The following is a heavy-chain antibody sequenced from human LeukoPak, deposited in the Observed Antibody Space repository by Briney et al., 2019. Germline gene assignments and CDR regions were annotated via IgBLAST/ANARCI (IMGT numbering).Heavy chain of an antibody. CDR3: ARALRVEDFDI. CDR1: GYTFTRYY. Sequence: ASVKVSCKASGYTFTRYYMHWVRQAPGQGREGMGWINPNSGCTNYAQKFQGRLTMTRDTSITTAYMELSRLRSDDTAVSYCARALRVEDFDIWGQGTMVTVSS. D-gene: IGHD4-17*01. CDR2: INPNSGCT. V-gene: IGHV1-2*02. J-gene: IGHJ3*02.